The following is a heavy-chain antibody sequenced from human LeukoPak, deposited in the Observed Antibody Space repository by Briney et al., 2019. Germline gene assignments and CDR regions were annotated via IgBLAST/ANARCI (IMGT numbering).Heavy chain of an antibody. D-gene: IGHD5-18*01. CDR2: IDPSDSET. CDR3: ARQTAMGRSGDY. CDR1: RYSFTSYW. J-gene: IGHJ4*02. V-gene: IGHV5-51*01. Sequence: GKSLKISCKASRYSFTSYWIGWVRQMPGKGLEWMGIIDPSDSETRYIPSFQGQVTISVDKSLTTADLQWNSLKASDTAMYYCARQTAMGRSGDYWGQGTLVTVSS.